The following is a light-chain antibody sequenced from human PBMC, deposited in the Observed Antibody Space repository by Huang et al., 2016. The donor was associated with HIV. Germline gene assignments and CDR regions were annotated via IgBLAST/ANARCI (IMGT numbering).Light chain of an antibody. CDR2: GAS. J-gene: IGKJ2*01. V-gene: IGKV3-15*01. CDR3: QQYNNWPPYT. CDR1: QSVSSN. Sequence: EIVMTQSPATLSVSPGERATLSCRASQSVSSNLAWYQQKPGQAPRLLSYGASTRATGIPARFSGSGSGTEFTLIVSSLQSEDFAVYYCQQYNNWPPYTFGQGTKLEIK.